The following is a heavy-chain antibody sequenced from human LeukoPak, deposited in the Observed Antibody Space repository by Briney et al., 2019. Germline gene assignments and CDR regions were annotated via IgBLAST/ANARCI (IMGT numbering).Heavy chain of an antibody. D-gene: IGHD2-15*01. CDR2: INGDNGNI. CDR1: GYTFTSYA. Sequence: GASVKVSCKASGYTFTSYAIHWVRQAPGQRLEWMGWINGDNGNIKYSQKFQDRVTITRDTSASTTYMELSSLRSEDTAVYYCARGYCGGGRCYLYSWFDPWGQGPLVTVSS. CDR3: ARGYCGGGRCYLYSWFDP. V-gene: IGHV1-3*01. J-gene: IGHJ5*02.